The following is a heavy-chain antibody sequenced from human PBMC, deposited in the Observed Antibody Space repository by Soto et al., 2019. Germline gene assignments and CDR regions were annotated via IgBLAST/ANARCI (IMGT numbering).Heavy chain of an antibody. D-gene: IGHD2-2*01. CDR1: GFTFSNAW. CDR3: TTENLGIVVVPAAMGLDY. V-gene: IGHV3-15*01. CDR2: IKSKTDGGTT. Sequence: GGSLRLSCAASGFTFSNAWMSWVRQAPGKGLEWVGRIKSKTDGGTTDYAAPVKGRFTISRDDSKNTLYLQMNSLKTEDTAVYYCTTENLGIVVVPAAMGLDYWGQGTLVTVSS. J-gene: IGHJ4*02.